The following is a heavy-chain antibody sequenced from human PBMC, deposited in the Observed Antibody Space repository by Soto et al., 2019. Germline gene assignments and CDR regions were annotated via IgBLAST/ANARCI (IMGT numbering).Heavy chain of an antibody. J-gene: IGHJ4*02. V-gene: IGHV4-59*01. CDR2: IYYSGST. CDR1: GGSISSYY. CDR3: ARTPLDGYFEY. Sequence: PSETLSLTCTVSGGSISSYYWSWIRQPPGKGLEWIGYIYYSGSTNYNPSLKSRVTISVDTSKNQFSLKLSSVTAADTAVYYCARTPLDGYFEYWGQGTLVTVSS.